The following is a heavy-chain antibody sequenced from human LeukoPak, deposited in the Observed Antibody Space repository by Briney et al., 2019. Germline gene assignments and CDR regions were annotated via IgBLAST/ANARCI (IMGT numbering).Heavy chain of an antibody. V-gene: IGHV4-34*01. CDR1: GFTFSSYA. Sequence: SCAASGFTFSSYAMSWVRQPPGKGLEWIGEINHSGSTNYNPSLKSRVTISVDTSKNQFSLKLSSVTAADTAVYYCARGRRLSFYYDSSGYPFDYWGQGTLVTVSS. J-gene: IGHJ4*02. D-gene: IGHD3-22*01. CDR2: INHSGST. CDR3: ARGRRLSFYYDSSGYPFDY.